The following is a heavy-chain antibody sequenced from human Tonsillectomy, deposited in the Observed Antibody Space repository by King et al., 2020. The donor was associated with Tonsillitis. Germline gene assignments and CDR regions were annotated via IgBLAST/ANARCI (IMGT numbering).Heavy chain of an antibody. V-gene: IGHV3-30-3*01. J-gene: IGHJ5*02. CDR1: GFPFSSYA. CDR2: ISFDESNK. CDR3: ARGRGWNSSSWYFS. D-gene: IGHD6-13*01. Sequence: VQLVESGGGVVQPGRSLRLSCAASGFPFSSYAMHWVRQAPGKGLEWVALISFDESNKHHADSVKGRFTISRDNSKSTLYLQMNSLRPEDTAVYYCARGRGWNSSSWYFSWGQGTLVTVSS.